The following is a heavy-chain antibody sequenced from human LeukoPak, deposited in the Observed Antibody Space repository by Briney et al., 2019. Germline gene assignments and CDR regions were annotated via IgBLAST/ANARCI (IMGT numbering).Heavy chain of an antibody. Sequence: LSCYASGSTFTVYNIQLVRHRQAPGKGLEWVSSINSLSSYIYYADSVKGRFTISRDNATNSLYLQMNILRAEDTAVYYCARYYDSSGYYYPIDYWGQGTLVTVSS. CDR1: GSTFTVYN. CDR2: INSLSSYI. V-gene: IGHV3-21*01. J-gene: IGHJ4*02. D-gene: IGHD3-22*01. CDR3: ARYYDSSGYYYPIDY.